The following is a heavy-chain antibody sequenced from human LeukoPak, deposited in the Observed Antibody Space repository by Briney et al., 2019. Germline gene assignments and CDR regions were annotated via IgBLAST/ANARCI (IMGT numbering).Heavy chain of an antibody. CDR2: IYKSGST. J-gene: IGHJ5*02. V-gene: IGHV4-39*01. CDR3: ARSLSVAGLT. Sequence: SETLSLTCTVSGDSISSSKYYWGWIRQSPGKGLEWIGSIYKSGSTFYNPSLKSRVIISVDTSRNQFSLKLNSVSAADTAVHYCARSLSVAGLTWGRGTLVAVSS. D-gene: IGHD6-19*01. CDR1: GDSISSSKYY.